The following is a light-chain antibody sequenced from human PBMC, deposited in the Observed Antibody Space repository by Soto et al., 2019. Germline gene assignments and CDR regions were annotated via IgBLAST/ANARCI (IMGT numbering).Light chain of an antibody. CDR1: SGVVGGYNY. J-gene: IGLJ1*01. CDR2: DVS. CDR3: SSYTSSSPWV. Sequence: QSVLTQPGSVSGSPGQSITISCTGTSGVVGGYNYVSWYQQHPGKAPKLMIYDVSNRPSGVSNRFSGSKSGNTASLTISWLQAEDEADYYCSSYTSSSPWVFGTGTKVTVL. V-gene: IGLV2-14*01.